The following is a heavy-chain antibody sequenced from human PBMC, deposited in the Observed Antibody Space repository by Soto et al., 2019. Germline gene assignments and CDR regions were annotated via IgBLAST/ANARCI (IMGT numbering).Heavy chain of an antibody. CDR3: ARERDGYNSLDYYYYYGMDV. J-gene: IGHJ6*02. Sequence: QVQLQESGPGLVKPSQTLSLTCTFSGGSISGGGYSWSWIRQHPGKGREWIGYIYYSGSTYYNPSLKSRVTISVDTSKNQFSLKLSSVTAADTAVYYCARERDGYNSLDYYYYYGMDVWGQGTTVTVSS. V-gene: IGHV4-31*03. D-gene: IGHD5-12*01. CDR2: IYYSGST. CDR1: GGSISGGGYS.